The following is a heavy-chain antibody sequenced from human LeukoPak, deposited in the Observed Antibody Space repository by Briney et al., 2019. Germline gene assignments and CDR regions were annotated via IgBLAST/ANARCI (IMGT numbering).Heavy chain of an antibody. CDR3: ARAHLSSASTDYMDV. Sequence: GGSLRLSCAASGFMFSSYGMHWVRQAPGKGLEWVALISYDGSNKYYADSVKGRFTISRDNSKNTLYLQMNSLRAEDTAVYFCARAHLSSASTDYMDVWGKGTTVTVSS. D-gene: IGHD6-6*01. J-gene: IGHJ6*03. CDR2: ISYDGSNK. V-gene: IGHV3-30*19. CDR1: GFMFSSYG.